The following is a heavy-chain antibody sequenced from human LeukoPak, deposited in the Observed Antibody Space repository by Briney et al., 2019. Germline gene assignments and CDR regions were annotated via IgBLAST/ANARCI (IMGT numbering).Heavy chain of an antibody. Sequence: SETLSLTCTVSGGSISSSSYYWGWIRQPPGTGLEWIGSIYYSGSTYYNPSLKSRVTISVDTSKNQFSLKLSSVTAADTAVYYCARHGVVGASFDYWGQGTLVTVSS. CDR2: IYYSGST. D-gene: IGHD1-26*01. CDR3: ARHGVVGASFDY. V-gene: IGHV4-39*01. CDR1: GGSISSSSYY. J-gene: IGHJ4*02.